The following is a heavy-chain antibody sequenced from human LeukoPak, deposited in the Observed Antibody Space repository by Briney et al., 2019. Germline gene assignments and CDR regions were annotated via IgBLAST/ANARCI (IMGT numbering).Heavy chain of an antibody. D-gene: IGHD3-3*01. CDR2: IIPIFGTA. J-gene: IGHJ4*02. Sequence: SVKVSCKASGGTFSSYAISWVRQAPGQGLEWMGGIIPIFGTANYAQKFQGRVTITTDESTSTAYMELGSLGSEDTAVYYCARDGGSSTIFGVVIPYFDYWGQGTLVTVSS. CDR1: GGTFSSYA. V-gene: IGHV1-69*05. CDR3: ARDGGSSTIFGVVIPYFDY.